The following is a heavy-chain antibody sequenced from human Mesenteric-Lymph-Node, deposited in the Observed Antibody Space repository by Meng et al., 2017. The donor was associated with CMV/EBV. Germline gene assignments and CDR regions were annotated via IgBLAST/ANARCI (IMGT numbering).Heavy chain of an antibody. CDR3: AKDPAGTRGYYFDY. V-gene: IGHV3-21*06. D-gene: IGHD6-19*01. J-gene: IGHJ4*02. Sequence: GESLKISCAASGFPFNSYTFNWVRQAPGRGLEWVASISGSSSFMFYADSVKGRFNISRDNAKNSLYLQMNSLRAEDTAVYYCAKDPAGTRGYYFDYWGQGMLVTVSS. CDR1: GFPFNSYT. CDR2: ISGSSSFM.